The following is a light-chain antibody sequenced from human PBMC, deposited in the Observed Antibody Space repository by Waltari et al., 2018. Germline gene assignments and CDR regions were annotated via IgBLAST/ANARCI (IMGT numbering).Light chain of an antibody. Sequence: DIQMTQSPSSLSASVGDTVTITCRASQDINKYINWYQQKPGQAPKLLIYDTSDLEVWVPSRISGSGFGTDCTLTIRGLQLEDIATYYCQQHDGVRSFGGGTKVEL. CDR1: QDINKY. CDR3: QQHDGVRS. J-gene: IGKJ4*01. V-gene: IGKV1-33*01. CDR2: DTS.